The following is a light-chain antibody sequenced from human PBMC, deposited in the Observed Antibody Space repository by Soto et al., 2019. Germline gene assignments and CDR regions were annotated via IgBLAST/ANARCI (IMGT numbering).Light chain of an antibody. CDR3: SSYTSSRNVI. Sequence: QSVLTQPASVSGSPGQSITISCTGTSNDVGAYNFVSWYQYHPGKAPKLMIYDVSNRPSGVANRFSDSKSGNTASLTISGLQAEDEADYYCSSYTSSRNVIFGGGTKLTVL. V-gene: IGLV2-14*03. CDR1: SNDVGAYNF. J-gene: IGLJ2*01. CDR2: DVS.